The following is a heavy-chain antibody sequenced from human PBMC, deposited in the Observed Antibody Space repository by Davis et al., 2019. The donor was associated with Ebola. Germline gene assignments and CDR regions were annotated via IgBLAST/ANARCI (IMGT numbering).Heavy chain of an antibody. Sequence: GESLKISCAASGFTFSSYAMHWVRQAPGKGLEWVSAISGGGGSTYYADSVKGRFTISRDNSKNTLYLQMNSLRAEDTAVYYCAKRRTTIEYWGQGTLVTVSS. D-gene: IGHD4-11*01. CDR1: GFTFSSYA. V-gene: IGHV3-23*01. J-gene: IGHJ4*02. CDR2: ISGGGGST. CDR3: AKRRTTIEY.